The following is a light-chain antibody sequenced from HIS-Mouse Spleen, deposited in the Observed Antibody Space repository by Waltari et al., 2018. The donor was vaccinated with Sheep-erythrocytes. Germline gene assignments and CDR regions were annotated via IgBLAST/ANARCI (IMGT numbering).Light chain of an antibody. V-gene: IGLV3-1*01. CDR3: QAWDSSTAV. CDR1: KLGDKY. CDR2: QDS. Sequence: SYEPTQPPSVSVSPGPTASITCSGDKLGDKYACWYQQKPGQSPVLVIYQDSKRPSGIPERFSGSNSGNTATLTISGTQAMDEADYYCQAWDSSTAVFGGGTKLTVL. J-gene: IGLJ2*01.